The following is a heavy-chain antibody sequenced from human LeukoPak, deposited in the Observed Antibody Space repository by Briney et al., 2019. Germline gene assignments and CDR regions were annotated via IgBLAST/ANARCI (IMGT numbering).Heavy chain of an antibody. Sequence: GGSLRLSCAASGFTFSSYGMQWVRQAPGKGLEWVAFIRYDGNNEYYADSVKGRFTISRDNSKNTLYLQMNSLRAEDTAVYYCAKGQLLMTTVTNFDYWGQGTLVTVSS. V-gene: IGHV3-30*02. J-gene: IGHJ4*02. CDR2: IRYDGNNE. D-gene: IGHD4-17*01. CDR3: AKGQLLMTTVTNFDY. CDR1: GFTFSSYG.